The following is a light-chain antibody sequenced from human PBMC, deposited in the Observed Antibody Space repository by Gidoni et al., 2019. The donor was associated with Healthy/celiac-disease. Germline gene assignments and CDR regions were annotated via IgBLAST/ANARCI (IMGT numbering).Light chain of an antibody. CDR2: DAS. CDR3: QQYDNLPIT. Sequence: DIQMTQSPSSLSASVGDRVTITCQASQDISNYLNWYQQKPGKAPKLLIYDASNLETGVPSRFSGSGSGTDFTFTISSQQPEDIATYYCQQYDNLPITFXPXTKVDIK. V-gene: IGKV1-33*01. CDR1: QDISNY. J-gene: IGKJ3*01.